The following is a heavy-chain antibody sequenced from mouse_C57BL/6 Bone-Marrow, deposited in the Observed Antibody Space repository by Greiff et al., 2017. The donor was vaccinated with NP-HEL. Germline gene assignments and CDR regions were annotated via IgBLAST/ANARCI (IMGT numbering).Heavy chain of an antibody. CDR3: SSGGSSPYAMDY. Sequence: EVQLQQSGAELVRPGASVKLSCTVSGFNIKDDYMHWVKQRPEQGLEWIGWIDPENGDTEYASKFQGKATITADTSSNTAYLQLSSLTSEDTAVDYCSSGGSSPYAMDYGGQGTSVTVSS. D-gene: IGHD1-1*01. CDR1: GFNIKDDY. J-gene: IGHJ4*01. CDR2: IDPENGDT. V-gene: IGHV14-4*01.